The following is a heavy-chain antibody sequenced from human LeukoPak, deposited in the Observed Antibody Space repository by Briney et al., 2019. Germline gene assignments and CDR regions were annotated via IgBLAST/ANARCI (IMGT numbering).Heavy chain of an antibody. Sequence: ASVKVSCKASGYTFTGYYMHWVRQAPGQGLEWMGWISPNSGGTNYAQKFQGRVTMTRDTSISTAYMELSRLRSDDTAVYYCARVRVRCSGGSCPRITLDYWGQGPLVTVSS. CDR1: GYTFTGYY. CDR3: ARVRVRCSGGSCPRITLDY. D-gene: IGHD2-15*01. V-gene: IGHV1-2*02. J-gene: IGHJ4*02. CDR2: ISPNSGGT.